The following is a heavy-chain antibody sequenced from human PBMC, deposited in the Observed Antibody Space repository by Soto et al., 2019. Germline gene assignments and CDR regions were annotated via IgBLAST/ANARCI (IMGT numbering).Heavy chain of an antibody. CDR2: ISAYNGNT. J-gene: IGHJ4*02. Sequence: ASVKVSCKASGYTFTSYGISWVRQAPGQGLEWMGWISAYNGNTNYAQKFQGRVTITADESTSTAYMELSSLRSEDTAVYYCARGPEAAQNIWFGVNYFDYWGQGTLVTVSS. D-gene: IGHD3-10*01. CDR3: ARGPEAAQNIWFGVNYFDY. V-gene: IGHV1-18*01. CDR1: GYTFTSYG.